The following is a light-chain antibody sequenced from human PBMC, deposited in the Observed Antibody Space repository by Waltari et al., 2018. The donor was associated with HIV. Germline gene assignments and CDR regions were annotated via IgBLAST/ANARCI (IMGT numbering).Light chain of an antibody. CDR3: NSFIIGGMWG. Sequence: QSALTQPASVSGSPGQSITISCAGTSSDVGGYNYVSWYQQHPGKAPKLIIYDVSKRPSVVSDLFSGSKSGNTASMTISGLQTEDEADYYCNSFIIGGMWGFGGGTKLTVL. CDR2: DVS. CDR1: SSDVGGYNY. J-gene: IGLJ3*02. V-gene: IGLV2-14*03.